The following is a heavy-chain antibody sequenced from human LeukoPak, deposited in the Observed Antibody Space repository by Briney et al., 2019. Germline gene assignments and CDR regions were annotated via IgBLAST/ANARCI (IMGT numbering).Heavy chain of an antibody. CDR1: GFTFSSYA. D-gene: IGHD3-9*01. J-gene: IGHJ4*02. V-gene: IGHV3-23*01. CDR3: RGGDIFTGYFSLALLDY. CDR2: ISCSGGST. Sequence: GGSLRFSCAASGFTFSSYAMSWVRQAPGKGLEWGSAISCSGGSTYYADSVKGRFTISRENSTHTLYLKMTSLTAEDTAIYYCRGGDIFTGYFSLALLDYWGQGTLVTVSS.